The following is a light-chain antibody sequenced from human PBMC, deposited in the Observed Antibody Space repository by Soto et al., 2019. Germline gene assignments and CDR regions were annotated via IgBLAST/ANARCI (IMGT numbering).Light chain of an antibody. Sequence: EVVLTQSPVTLSLSPGERATLSYRASQSVSSPYLAWYQQKPGQPPRLLIYGASSRATDIPDRFIGSGSGTEFTLTIARLAPEDFAMYYCQQYGSSPFTFGPGTKVDI. CDR3: QQYGSSPFT. CDR1: QSVSSPY. J-gene: IGKJ3*01. V-gene: IGKV3-20*01. CDR2: GAS.